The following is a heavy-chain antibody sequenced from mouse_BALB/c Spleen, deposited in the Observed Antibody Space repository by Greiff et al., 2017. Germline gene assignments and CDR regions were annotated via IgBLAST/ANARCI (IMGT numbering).Heavy chain of an antibody. D-gene: IGHD1-1*01. CDR2: ISSGSSTI. CDR3: ARSGAVVATPYAMDY. J-gene: IGHJ4*01. CDR1: GFTFSSFG. V-gene: IGHV5-17*02. Sequence: EVQGVESGGGLVQPGGSRKLSCAASGFTFSSFGMHWVRQAPEKGLEWVAYISSGSSTIYYADTVKGRFTISRDNPKNTLFLQMTSLRSEDTAMYYCARSGAVVATPYAMDYWGQGTSVTVSS.